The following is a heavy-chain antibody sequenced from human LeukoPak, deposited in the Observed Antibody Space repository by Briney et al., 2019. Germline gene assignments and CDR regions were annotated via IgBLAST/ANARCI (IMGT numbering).Heavy chain of an antibody. J-gene: IGHJ4*02. CDR3: AKSSRPVTAMAFFDY. CDR1: GFTFSSYG. D-gene: IGHD5-18*01. Sequence: GGSLRLSCAASGFTFSSYGMSWVRQAPGKGLEWVSGISGSGTNTNYADSVKGRFTISRDNSKNTVYLQMKSLRAEDTAVYYCAKSSRPVTAMAFFDYWGQGTLVTVS. V-gene: IGHV3-23*01. CDR2: ISGSGTNT.